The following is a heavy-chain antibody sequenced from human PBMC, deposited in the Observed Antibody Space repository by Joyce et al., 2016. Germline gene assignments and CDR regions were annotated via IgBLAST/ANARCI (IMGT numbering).Heavy chain of an antibody. D-gene: IGHD6-13*01. Sequence: QVQLVESGGGVVQPGRSLRLSCAASGFTFGNYGRHWVRQGRGKGLEWVAVISYDGSNKYYVDSVKGRFTISRDNSKNALYLQMNSLRPEDTAVYYCARALGWDSNSCHDYWGQGTLVTVSS. J-gene: IGHJ4*02. CDR3: ARALGWDSNSCHDY. CDR2: ISYDGSNK. CDR1: GFTFGNYG. V-gene: IGHV3-30*03.